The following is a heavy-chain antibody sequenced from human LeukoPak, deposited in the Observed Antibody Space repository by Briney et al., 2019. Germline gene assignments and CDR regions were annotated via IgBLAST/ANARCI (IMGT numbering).Heavy chain of an antibody. CDR1: GFTFSSYW. CDR3: AKDLYSNPYYYYGMDV. V-gene: IGHV3-30*18. J-gene: IGHJ6*02. Sequence: GRSLRLSCAASGFTFSSYWMHWVRQAAGKGLEWVAVILYEGSTKYYAASVKGRFTISRDNSKNTLHLQMNSLRAEDTAVYYCAKDLYSNPYYYYGMDVWGQGTTVTVSS. CDR2: ILYEGSTK. D-gene: IGHD4-11*01.